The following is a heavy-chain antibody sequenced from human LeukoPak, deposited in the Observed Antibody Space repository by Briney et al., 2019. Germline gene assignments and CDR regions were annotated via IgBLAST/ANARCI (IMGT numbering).Heavy chain of an antibody. V-gene: IGHV3-7*03. CDR3: ASNYGG. J-gene: IGHJ4*02. CDR1: GFDFSNYW. D-gene: IGHD4-11*01. Sequence: PGGSLRLSCAASGFDFSNYWMYWVRQAPGKGLEWVANIKQDGSEKYYVDSVRGRFTISRDNAKNSLSLQMNGLRAEDTAVYYCASNYGGWGQGTLVTVSS. CDR2: IKQDGSEK.